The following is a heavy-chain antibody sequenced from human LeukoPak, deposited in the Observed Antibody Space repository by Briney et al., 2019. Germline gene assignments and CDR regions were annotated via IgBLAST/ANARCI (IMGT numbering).Heavy chain of an antibody. CDR1: GFTFSSYQ. J-gene: IGHJ4*02. Sequence: GGSLRLSCAASGFTFSSYQMNWVRQAPGKGLEWVSYISSSGRTIYYADSVKGRFTISRDNAKNSLYLQMNSLRAEDTAVYYCALIRVRDDYFDYWGQGTLVTVSS. CDR3: ALIRVRDDYFDY. D-gene: IGHD3-10*01. V-gene: IGHV3-48*03. CDR2: ISSSGRTI.